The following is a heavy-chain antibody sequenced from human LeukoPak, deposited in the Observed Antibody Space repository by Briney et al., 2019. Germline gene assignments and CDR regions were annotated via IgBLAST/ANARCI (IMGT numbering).Heavy chain of an antibody. D-gene: IGHD3-10*01. Sequence: GESLKISCKAPGYSFTNYWISWVRQMPGKGLEWMGRIDPSDANTDYSPSLQGHVTISADKSINTAYLQWSSLKASDTAMYYCARLSYYGSGLLDYWGQGTRVTVSS. V-gene: IGHV5-10-1*01. J-gene: IGHJ4*02. CDR2: IDPSDANT. CDR3: ARLSYYGSGLLDY. CDR1: GYSFTNYW.